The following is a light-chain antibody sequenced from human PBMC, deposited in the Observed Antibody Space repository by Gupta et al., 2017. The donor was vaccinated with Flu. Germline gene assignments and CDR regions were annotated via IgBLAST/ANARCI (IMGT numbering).Light chain of an antibody. CDR3: ASWDDSLSGHWA. J-gene: IGLJ3*02. CDR2: KNS. Sequence: QSVLSQSPSASGTPGQRVTFSCSGSYSNIGNNYVYWYQQLPGAAPKLLIYKNSQRPSGVPDRFSGSKSGTSASLAISGLRSEDEADYYGASWDDSLSGHWAFGGGTKLTVL. V-gene: IGLV1-47*01. CDR1: YSNIGNNY.